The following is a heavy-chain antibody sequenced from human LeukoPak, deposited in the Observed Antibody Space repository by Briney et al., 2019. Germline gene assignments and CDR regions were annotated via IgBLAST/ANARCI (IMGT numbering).Heavy chain of an antibody. CDR3: AKDLEYSGWPNVFDI. V-gene: IGHV3-30*18. CDR1: GFTFSSYG. J-gene: IGHJ3*02. CDR2: ISYDGSNK. D-gene: IGHD6-6*01. Sequence: PGGTLRLSCAASGFTFSSYGMHWVRQAPGKGLEWVAVISYDGSNKYYADSVKGRFTISRDNSKNTLYLQMNSLRAEDTAVYYCAKDLEYSGWPNVFDIGAKGQWSPSLQ.